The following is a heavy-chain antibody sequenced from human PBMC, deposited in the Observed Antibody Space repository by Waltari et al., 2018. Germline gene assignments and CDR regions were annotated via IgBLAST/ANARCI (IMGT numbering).Heavy chain of an antibody. CDR3: ARGPVGAVLRFLEWPSGDYGMDV. CDR1: GGSFSGYY. V-gene: IGHV4-34*01. J-gene: IGHJ6*02. CDR2: INHSGST. Sequence: QVQLQQWGAGLLKPSETLSLTCAVYGGSFSGYYWSWIRQPPGKGLEWIGEINHSGSTNYNPSRKSRVTRSVDTSKNQVSLKLSAVTAADTAGDYCARGPVGAVLRFLEWPSGDYGMDVWGQGTTVTVSS. D-gene: IGHD3-3*01.